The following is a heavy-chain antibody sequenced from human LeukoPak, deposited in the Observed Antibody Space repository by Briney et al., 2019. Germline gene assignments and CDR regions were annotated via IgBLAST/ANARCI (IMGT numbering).Heavy chain of an antibody. CDR3: ARGDDDGDHRGLHWFDP. D-gene: IGHD4-17*01. CDR2: IYHSGST. CDR1: GGSITRGTSC. J-gene: IGHJ5*02. Sequence: SQTLSLTCTVSGGSITRGTSCWSWIRQPGGKGLEWIGRIYHSGSTNYNPSLKSRVTISVDTSKNQFSLKLSSVTAADTAVYYCARGDDDGDHRGLHWFDPWGRGTLVTVSS. V-gene: IGHV4-61*02.